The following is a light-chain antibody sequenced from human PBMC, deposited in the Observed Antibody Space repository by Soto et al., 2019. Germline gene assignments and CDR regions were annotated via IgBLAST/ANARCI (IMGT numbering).Light chain of an antibody. V-gene: IGLV2-14*01. CDR1: SSDVGGYNY. CDR2: EVS. J-gene: IGLJ1*01. CDR3: SSSTSRSTIV. Sequence: QSALSEPASVSGSPGHSITISCTGTSSDVGGYNYVSWYQQHPGKAPKLMIYEVSNRPSGVSNRFSGSKSGNTASLTISGLQAEEEADYYCSSSTSRSTIVFGTGTKVTVL.